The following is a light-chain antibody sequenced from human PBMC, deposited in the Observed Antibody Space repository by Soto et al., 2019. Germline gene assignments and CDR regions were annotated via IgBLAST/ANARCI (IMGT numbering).Light chain of an antibody. J-gene: IGKJ1*01. V-gene: IGKV1-6*01. CDR2: ATS. CDR1: QGIRND. Sequence: AIQMTQSPSSLSASVGDRVTITCRASQGIRNDLGWYQQRPGKAPKLLIYATSNLQTGVPSRFSGSGSGTVIPLTISRLQHEDVVNYCCLRDYRYPRTFGQGTKVEIK. CDR3: LRDYRYPRT.